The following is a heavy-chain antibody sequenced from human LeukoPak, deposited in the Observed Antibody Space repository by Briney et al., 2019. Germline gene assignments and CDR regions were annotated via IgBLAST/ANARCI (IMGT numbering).Heavy chain of an antibody. Sequence: SETLSLTCTVSGVSISSSSYYWGWIRQPPGKGLEWIGSIYYSGSTYYNPSLKSRVTISVDTSKNQFSLKLSSVTAADTAVYYCARGRGRGDGYNNDFDYWGQGTLVTVSS. CDR2: IYYSGST. CDR3: ARGRGRGDGYNNDFDY. D-gene: IGHD5-24*01. V-gene: IGHV4-39*07. J-gene: IGHJ4*02. CDR1: GVSISSSSYY.